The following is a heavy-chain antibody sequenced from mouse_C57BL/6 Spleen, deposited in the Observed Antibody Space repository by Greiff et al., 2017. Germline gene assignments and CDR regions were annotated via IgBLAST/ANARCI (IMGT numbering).Heavy chain of an antibody. CDR1: GFTFSSYT. CDR3: SRRRGATVVTYYFDY. CDR2: ISGGGGNT. V-gene: IGHV5-9*01. Sequence: EVLLVESGGGLVKPGGSLKLSCAASGFTFSSYTMSWVRQTPEKRLEWVATISGGGGNTYYPDSVKGRFTISRDNAKTTLYLQMSSLRSEDTALYYCSRRRGATVVTYYFDYWGQGTTLTVSS. D-gene: IGHD1-1*01. J-gene: IGHJ2*01.